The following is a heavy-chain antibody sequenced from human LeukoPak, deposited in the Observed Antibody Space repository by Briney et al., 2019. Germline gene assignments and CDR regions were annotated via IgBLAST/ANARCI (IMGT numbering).Heavy chain of an antibody. J-gene: IGHJ4*02. CDR3: ASNIYCTTTSCEGIFAH. Sequence: GGSLRLSCKASGFSFNNYGMHWVRRAPGKGLDWVAFIPYDRNDKYYADSVRGRFTISRDNSKNTLYLQMNSLRVEDTAVFYCASNIYCTTTSCEGIFAHWGQGTLVSVSS. V-gene: IGHV3-30*02. CDR2: IPYDRNDK. D-gene: IGHD2-2*01. CDR1: GFSFNNYG.